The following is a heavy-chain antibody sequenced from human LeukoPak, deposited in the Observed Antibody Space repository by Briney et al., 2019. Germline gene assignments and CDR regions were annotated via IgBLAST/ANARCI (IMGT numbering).Heavy chain of an antibody. V-gene: IGHV3-23*01. CDR1: GITLSNYG. Sequence: GGSLRLSCAVSGITLSNYGMSWVRQAPGKGLEWVAGISDSAGKTNYADSVKGRFTISRDSPKNTLYLQMNSLRAEDTAVYFCAKRGVVIRVILVGLHKEAYYFDSWGQGALVTVSS. CDR2: ISDSAGKT. J-gene: IGHJ4*02. D-gene: IGHD3-22*01. CDR3: AKRGVVIRVILVGLHKEAYYFDS.